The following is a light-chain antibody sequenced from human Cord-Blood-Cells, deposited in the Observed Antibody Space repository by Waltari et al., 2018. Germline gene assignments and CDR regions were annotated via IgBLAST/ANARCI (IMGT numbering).Light chain of an antibody. CDR1: SSDVGGYNY. V-gene: IGLV2-14*01. Sequence: QSALTQPASVSGSPGQSITISCTGTSSDVGGYNYVSWYQQHPGKAPNPIIYDVSNRPSGVSNRFSGSKSGNTASLTISGLQAEDEADYYCSSYTSSSTLVVFGGWTKLTVL. J-gene: IGLJ2*01. CDR3: SSYTSSSTLVV. CDR2: DVS.